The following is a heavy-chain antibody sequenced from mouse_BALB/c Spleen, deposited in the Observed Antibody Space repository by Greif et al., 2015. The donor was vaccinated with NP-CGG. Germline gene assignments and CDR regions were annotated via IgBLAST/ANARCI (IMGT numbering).Heavy chain of an antibody. J-gene: IGHJ3*01. CDR1: GFTFTDYY. V-gene: IGHV7-3*02. CDR3: ARGTATFAY. CDR2: IRNKANGYTT. Sequence: DVQLVESGGGLVQPGGSLRLSCATSGFTFTDYYMSWVRQPPGKALEWLGFIRNKANGYTTEYSASVKGRFTISRDNSQSILYLQMNTLRAEDSATYYCARGTATFAYWGQGTLVTVSA. D-gene: IGHD1-2*01.